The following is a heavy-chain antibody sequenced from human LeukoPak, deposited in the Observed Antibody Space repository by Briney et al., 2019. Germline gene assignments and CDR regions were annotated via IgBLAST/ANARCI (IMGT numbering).Heavy chain of an antibody. CDR1: GFTFSDHY. D-gene: IGHD4/OR15-4a*01. CDR2: VRNRGNGYTT. CDR3: ARIMRVDYGTYYFDY. J-gene: IGHJ4*02. V-gene: IGHV3-72*01. Sequence: SGGSLRLSCAASGFTFSDHYIDWVRQAPGKGLEWGGRVRNRGNGYTTQYAASVKGRFTFSRDDSENTVYLQMNSLKTEDTAVYFCARIMRVDYGTYYFDYWGQGTLVTVSS.